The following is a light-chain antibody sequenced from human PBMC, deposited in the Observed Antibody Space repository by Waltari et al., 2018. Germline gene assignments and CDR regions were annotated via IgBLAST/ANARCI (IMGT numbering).Light chain of an antibody. CDR3: SSYTSSSTLV. CDR2: VVS. V-gene: IGLV2-14*01. Sequence: QSALTQPASVSGSPGQSITISCTGTSSDVGGYNYVSWYQQHPGKAPKLMIYVVSNRPSGVSNRCSGSKSANTASLTSSGLQAEDEADYYCSSYTSSSTLVFGGGTKLTVL. CDR1: SSDVGGYNY. J-gene: IGLJ3*02.